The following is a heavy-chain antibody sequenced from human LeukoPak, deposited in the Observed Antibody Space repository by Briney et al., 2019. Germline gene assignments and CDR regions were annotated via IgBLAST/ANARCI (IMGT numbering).Heavy chain of an antibody. J-gene: IGHJ4*02. V-gene: IGHV3-53*01. CDR3: ARDPSLVT. D-gene: IGHD2-21*02. Sequence: KPGGSLRLSCAASGFTVGSNHMSWVRQAPGKGLEWVSVVYSGGSTYYADSVKGRFTISRDISKNTVFLQMNTLRAEDTAVYYCARDPSLVTWGQGTLDTVSS. CDR1: GFTVGSNH. CDR2: VYSGGST.